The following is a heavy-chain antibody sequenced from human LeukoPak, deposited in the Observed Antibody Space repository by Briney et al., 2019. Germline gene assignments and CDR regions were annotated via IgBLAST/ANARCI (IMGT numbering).Heavy chain of an antibody. Sequence: PGGSLRLSCAGSAFTFSSYSMNWVRQAPGKGLEWVSFISSSGNTIYYADSVKGRFTISRDNAENSLYLQMHSLRAEDTAVYYCVKDGHGGTPRFDYWGQGTLVTVSS. CDR2: ISSSGNTI. J-gene: IGHJ4*02. CDR3: VKDGHGGTPRFDY. V-gene: IGHV3-48*01. D-gene: IGHD1-14*01. CDR1: AFTFSSYS.